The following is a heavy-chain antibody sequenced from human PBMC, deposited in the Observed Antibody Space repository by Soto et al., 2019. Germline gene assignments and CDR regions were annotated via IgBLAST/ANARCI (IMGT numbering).Heavy chain of an antibody. CDR1: GFTFSSYG. CDR2: IWYDGSNK. Sequence: TGGSLRLSCAASGFTFSSYGMHWVRQAPGKGLEWVAVIWYDGSNKYYADSVKGRFTISRDNSKNTLYLQMNSLRAEDTAVYYCARDMSRERVGYYYYYGMDVWGQGTTVTVSS. J-gene: IGHJ6*02. V-gene: IGHV3-33*01. CDR3: ARDMSRERVGYYYYYGMDV. D-gene: IGHD1-26*01.